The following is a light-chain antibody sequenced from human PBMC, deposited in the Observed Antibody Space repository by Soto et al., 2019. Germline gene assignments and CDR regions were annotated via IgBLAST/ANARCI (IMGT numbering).Light chain of an antibody. J-gene: IGKJ5*01. Sequence: EMAWTQSRGDGYVCRSRRATVYCRASQSVSSNLAWSHQKPGQAPSRLIYRASTRATGIPSRFSGSESGSELTLTTSQLQSEGLAVCYGQQHCSSPLHTFCPGPPLE. CDR2: RAS. CDR1: QSVSSN. V-gene: IGKV3-15*01. CDR3: QQHCSSPLHT.